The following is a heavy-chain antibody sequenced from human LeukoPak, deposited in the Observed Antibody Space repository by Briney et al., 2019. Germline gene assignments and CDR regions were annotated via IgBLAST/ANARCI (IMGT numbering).Heavy chain of an antibody. CDR3: ARGLDGGIPDY. CDR2: INPNGGSA. Sequence: GASVKVSCKASGYTFTSYYMHWVRQAPGQGLEWMGIINPNGGSASYAQKLQGRVTMTRDMSTSTAYMELSSLRSEDTAVYYCARGLDGGIPDYWGHGTLVTVSS. J-gene: IGHJ4*01. V-gene: IGHV1-46*01. CDR1: GYTFTSYY. D-gene: IGHD3-16*01.